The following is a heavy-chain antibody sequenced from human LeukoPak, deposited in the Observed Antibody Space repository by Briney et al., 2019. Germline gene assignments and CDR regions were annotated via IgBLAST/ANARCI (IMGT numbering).Heavy chain of an antibody. CDR2: INHSGST. J-gene: IGHJ5*02. CDR3: ARDVTSYYYGSGRFRFDP. V-gene: IGHV4-39*07. D-gene: IGHD3-10*01. CDR1: GGSISSSSYY. Sequence: PSETLSLTCTVSGGSISSSSYYWGWIRQPPGKGLEWIGEINHSGSTNYNPSLKSRVTISVDTSKNQFSLKLSSVTAADTAVYYCARDVTSYYYGSGRFRFDPWGQGTLVTVSS.